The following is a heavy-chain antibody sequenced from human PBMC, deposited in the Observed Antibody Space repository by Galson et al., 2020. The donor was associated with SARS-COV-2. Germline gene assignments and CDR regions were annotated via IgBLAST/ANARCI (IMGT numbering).Heavy chain of an antibody. CDR1: GGSISSGSYY. J-gene: IGHJ4*02. CDR3: ARESRWDLYFDH. D-gene: IGHD1-26*01. CDR2: IYTGVNT. V-gene: IGHV4-61*02. Sequence: SQTLPLTCPVSGGSISSGSYYWSWIRQPAGKGLEWIGRIYTGVNTNYNPSLKSRVTISVDTSKNQFSLKLSSVTAADTAVYYCARESRWDLYFDHWGQGTLVTCSS.